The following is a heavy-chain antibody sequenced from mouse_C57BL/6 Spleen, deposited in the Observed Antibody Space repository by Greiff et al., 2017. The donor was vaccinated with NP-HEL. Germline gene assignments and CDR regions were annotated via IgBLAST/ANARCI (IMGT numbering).Heavy chain of an antibody. Sequence: EVQLQQSGPELVKPGASVKISCKASGYTFTDYYMNWVKQSHGKSLEWIGDINPNNGGTSYNQKFKGKATLTVDKSSSTAYMELRSLTSEDSAVYYCAFFTGDYWGQGTTLTVSS. CDR3: AFFTGDY. CDR1: GYTFTDYY. J-gene: IGHJ2*01. CDR2: INPNNGGT. V-gene: IGHV1-26*01.